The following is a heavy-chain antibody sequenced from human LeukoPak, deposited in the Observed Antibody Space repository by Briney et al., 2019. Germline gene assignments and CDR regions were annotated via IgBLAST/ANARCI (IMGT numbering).Heavy chain of an antibody. Sequence: GEPLKISCKGPEYDFANYWIGWVRQMPGRGLEWMGIVYPAGSIIHYSPSFQGQVTISVDRSVSTAYLQWTSLKGSDSATYFCARRRYLDTYLDPEGLGTVVTV. CDR2: VYPAGSII. D-gene: IGHD2/OR15-2a*01. V-gene: IGHV5-51*01. J-gene: IGHJ5*02. CDR1: EYDFANYW. CDR3: ARRRYLDTYLDP.